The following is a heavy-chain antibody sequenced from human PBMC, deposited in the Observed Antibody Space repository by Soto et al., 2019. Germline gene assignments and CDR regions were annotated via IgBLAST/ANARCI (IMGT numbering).Heavy chain of an antibody. J-gene: IGHJ6*02. V-gene: IGHV1-2*02. CDR2: INPNSGGT. CDR1: GYTFTGYY. Sequence: ASVKVSCKASGYTFTGYYMHWVRQAPGQGLEWMGWINPNSGGTNYAQKFQGRVTMTRDTSISTAYMELSSLRSEDTAVYYCARDTSITMVRGVITSYYYYGMDVWGQGTTVTVSS. CDR3: ARDTSITMVRGVITSYYYYGMDV. D-gene: IGHD3-10*01.